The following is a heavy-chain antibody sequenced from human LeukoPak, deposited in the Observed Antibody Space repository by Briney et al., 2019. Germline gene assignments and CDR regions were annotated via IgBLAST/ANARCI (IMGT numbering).Heavy chain of an antibody. CDR2: INHSGST. V-gene: IGHV4-34*01. J-gene: IGHJ4*02. Sequence: SETLSLTCAVYGGSFSGYYWSWIRQPPGKGLEWIGEINHSGSTNYNPSLKSRVTISVDTSKNQFSLKLSSVTAADTAVYYCARDGYSGNDGLWGQGTLVTVSS. CDR3: ARDGYSGNDGL. CDR1: GGSFSGYY. D-gene: IGHD5-12*01.